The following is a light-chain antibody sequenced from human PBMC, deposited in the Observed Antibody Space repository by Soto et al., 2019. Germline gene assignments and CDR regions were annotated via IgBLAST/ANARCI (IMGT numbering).Light chain of an antibody. Sequence: ALTQPASVSGSPGQSITISCTGTSSDVGGYNYVSWYQQHPGKAPKLMIYDVSNRPSGVSNRFSGSKSGNTASLTISGLQAADEADYYCTSYTSIIPYVFGTGTKVTVL. CDR3: TSYTSIIPYV. V-gene: IGLV2-14*01. CDR2: DVS. J-gene: IGLJ1*01. CDR1: SSDVGGYNY.